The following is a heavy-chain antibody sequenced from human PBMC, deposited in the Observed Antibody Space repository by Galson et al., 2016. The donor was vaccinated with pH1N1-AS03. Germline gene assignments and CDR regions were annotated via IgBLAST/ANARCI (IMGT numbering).Heavy chain of an antibody. V-gene: IGHV3-23*01. Sequence: SLRLSCAAFGLAFSYNGMAWVRQVPGKGLEWVSTVNDNGVRTHYADSVKGRFTISRDNSRNTLYLQMNRLRADDTAIYYCATNAGVTWPFVYWGQGALVTVSS. CDR3: ATNAGVTWPFVY. J-gene: IGHJ4*02. CDR2: VNDNGVRT. CDR1: GLAFSYNG. D-gene: IGHD2-8*01.